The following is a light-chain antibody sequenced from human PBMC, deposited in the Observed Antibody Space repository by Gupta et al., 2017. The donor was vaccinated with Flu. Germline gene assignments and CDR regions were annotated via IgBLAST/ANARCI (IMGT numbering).Light chain of an antibody. V-gene: IGLV3-21*02. J-gene: IGLJ1*01. CDR1: NIRSKT. CDR2: DDD. CDR3: QVWDTTNYRPV. Sequence: GGDNIRSKTVHWYQQKPGQAPVLVVYDDDDRPSGTPERFSGSNSGSTATLTISRVEAGDEADYYCQVWDTTNYRPVFGAGTRVAVL.